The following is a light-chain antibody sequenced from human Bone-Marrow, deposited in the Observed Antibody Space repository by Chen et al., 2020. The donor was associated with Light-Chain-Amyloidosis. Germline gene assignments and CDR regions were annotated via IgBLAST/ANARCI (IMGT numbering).Light chain of an antibody. CDR1: QTISSNY. V-gene: IGKV3-20*01. J-gene: IGKJ4*01. Sequence: IVLTQSPGTLSLSPGAGANLSCRASQTISSNYLTWYQQKIGQAPRLLIYGSSSRATGIPDRFTGSGSGTDFTLTINRLEPEVFAMYYCQQYGTSPLTFGGGTKVEIK. CDR2: GSS. CDR3: QQYGTSPLT.